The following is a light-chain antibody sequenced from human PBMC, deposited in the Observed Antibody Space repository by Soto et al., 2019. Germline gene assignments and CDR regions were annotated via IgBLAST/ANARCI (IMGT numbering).Light chain of an antibody. J-gene: IGLJ3*02. CDR1: SSNIGAGFD. V-gene: IGLV1-40*01. CDR2: EDN. CDR3: HSYDSSLSGWV. Sequence: QSVLTQPPSVSGAPGQRVTISCTGSSSNIGAGFDVHWYQQLPGTAPKLLILEDNHRLSGVPDRFSGSKSGTSASLAITGLQAEDEADYYCHSYDSSLSGWVFGGGTKVTVL.